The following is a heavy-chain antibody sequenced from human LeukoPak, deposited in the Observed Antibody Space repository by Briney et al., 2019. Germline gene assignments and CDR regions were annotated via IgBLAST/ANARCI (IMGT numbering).Heavy chain of an antibody. CDR2: IYYSGST. J-gene: IGHJ4*02. V-gene: IGHV4-59*08. D-gene: IGHD6-13*01. CDR3: ARLVTAAYFDY. Sequence: SETLSLTCTVSGGSISSYYWSWIRQPPGKGLEWIGYIYYSGSTNYNPSLKSRVTISVDTSKNQFFLKLSSVTAADTAVYYCARLVTAAYFDYWGQGTLVTVSS. CDR1: GGSISSYY.